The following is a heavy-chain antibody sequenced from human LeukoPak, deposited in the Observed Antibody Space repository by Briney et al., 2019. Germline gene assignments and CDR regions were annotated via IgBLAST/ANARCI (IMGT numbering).Heavy chain of an antibody. D-gene: IGHD3-22*01. Sequence: GGSLRLSCAASGFTFSSYGMSWVRQAPGKGLEWVSAISGSGGSTYYADSVKGRFTISRDNSKNTLYLQMNSLRAEDTAVYYCAKDYYDSSGYYREDVWGKGTTVTISS. CDR1: GFTFSSYG. CDR2: ISGSGGST. V-gene: IGHV3-23*01. J-gene: IGHJ6*04. CDR3: AKDYYDSSGYYREDV.